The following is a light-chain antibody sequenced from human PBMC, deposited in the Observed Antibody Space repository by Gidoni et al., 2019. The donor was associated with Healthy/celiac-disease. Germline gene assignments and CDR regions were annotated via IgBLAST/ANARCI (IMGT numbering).Light chain of an antibody. CDR1: QGISNY. CDR3: QKYNSARLFT. J-gene: IGKJ3*01. Sequence: DLQMTQSPSSLSAFVGDRVTLTCRARQGISNYLAWYQQKPGKVPKLLISAASTLQSGVPARFSGSGSGTDFTLTISSLQPEDVETYYCQKYNSARLFTFGPGTKVDIK. V-gene: IGKV1-27*01. CDR2: AAS.